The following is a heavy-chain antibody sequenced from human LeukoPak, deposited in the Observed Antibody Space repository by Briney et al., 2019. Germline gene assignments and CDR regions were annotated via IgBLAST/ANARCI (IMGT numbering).Heavy chain of an antibody. CDR2: ISGSGGST. Sequence: GGSLRLSCEASGFTFNSYGMSWVRQAPGKGLEWVSAISGSGGSTYYADSVKGRFTISRDNSKNTLYLQMNSLRAEDTAIYYCARSFMVRGVIDAFDIWGQGTMVTVSS. J-gene: IGHJ3*02. CDR1: GFTFNSYG. V-gene: IGHV3-23*01. D-gene: IGHD3-10*01. CDR3: ARSFMVRGVIDAFDI.